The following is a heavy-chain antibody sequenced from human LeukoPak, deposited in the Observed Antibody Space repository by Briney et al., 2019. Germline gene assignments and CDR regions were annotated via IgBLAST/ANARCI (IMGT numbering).Heavy chain of an antibody. V-gene: IGHV3-48*01. CDR3: ARDVPYYYGSGSYYFDY. CDR2: ISSSGSTI. J-gene: IGHJ4*02. Sequence: PGGSLRLSCEASGFTFSSYNMNWVRQAPGKGLEWVSYISSSGSTIYYADSVKGRFTISRDNAKNSLYLQMNSLRAEDTAVYYCARDVPYYYGSGSYYFDYWGQGTLVTVSS. D-gene: IGHD3-10*01. CDR1: GFTFSSYN.